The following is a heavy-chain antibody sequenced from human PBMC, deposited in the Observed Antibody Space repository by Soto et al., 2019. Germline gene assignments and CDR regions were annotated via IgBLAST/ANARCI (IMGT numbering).Heavy chain of an antibody. D-gene: IGHD1-1*01. V-gene: IGHV4-59*01. CDR3: VRDGTKTLRDWFDP. CDR2: VYYTGST. CDR1: GGSISGSY. Sequence: PSETLSLTCSVSGGSISGSYWSWIRQSPGKGLEWLGYVYYTGSTNYSPSLRSRVSISVDTSKNEFSLRLSSVTAADTAVYYCVRDGTKTLRDWFDPWGQGISVTVSS. J-gene: IGHJ5*02.